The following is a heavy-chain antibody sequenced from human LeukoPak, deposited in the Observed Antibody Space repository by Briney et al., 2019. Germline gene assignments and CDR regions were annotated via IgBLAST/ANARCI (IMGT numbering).Heavy chain of an antibody. J-gene: IGHJ5*02. CDR3: ARAPSYSISNWFDP. Sequence: GGSLRLSCAASGFTFSSYAMHWVRQAPGKGLEWVAVISYVGSNKYYVDSVKGRFTISRDNSKNTLYLQMNILRAEDTAVYYCARAPSYSISNWFDPWGQGTLVTVSS. V-gene: IGHV3-30-3*01. D-gene: IGHD2-21*01. CDR1: GFTFSSYA. CDR2: ISYVGSNK.